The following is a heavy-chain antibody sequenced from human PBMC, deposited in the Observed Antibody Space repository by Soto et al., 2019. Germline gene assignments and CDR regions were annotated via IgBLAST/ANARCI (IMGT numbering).Heavy chain of an antibody. Sequence: EVQLVESGGGLIQPGGSLRLSCAASGFTVSSNYMSWVRQAPGKGLEWVSVIYSGGSTYYADSVKGRFTISSDNSKNTQYLQMHILSAEDAAVYYCARPIVGATWNYYYGMDVWGQGTTVTVSS. CDR1: GFTVSSNY. CDR2: IYSGGST. CDR3: ARPIVGATWNYYYGMDV. V-gene: IGHV3-53*01. D-gene: IGHD1-26*01. J-gene: IGHJ6*02.